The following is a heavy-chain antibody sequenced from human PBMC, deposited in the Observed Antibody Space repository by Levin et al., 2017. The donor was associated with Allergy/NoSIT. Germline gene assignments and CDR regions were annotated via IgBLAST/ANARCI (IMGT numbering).Heavy chain of an antibody. V-gene: IGHV3-7*01. CDR3: ARDLGVWGSYRFPYHGMDV. CDR1: GFISSTYW. CDR2: IKQDGTEK. Sequence: GESLKISCVGSGFISSTYWMSWVRQAPGKGLEWVANIKQDGTEKFYVGSVKGRFTISRDNAKNSLFLQMNSLRAEDTAVYYCARDLGVWGSYRFPYHGMDVWGQGTTVTVS. J-gene: IGHJ6*02. D-gene: IGHD3-16*02.